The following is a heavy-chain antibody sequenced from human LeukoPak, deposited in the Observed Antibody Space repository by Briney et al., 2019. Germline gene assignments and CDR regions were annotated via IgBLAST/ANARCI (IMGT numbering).Heavy chain of an antibody. Sequence: GSVKVSCKASGYTFTSYDINWVRQATGQGLEWVGWMNPNSGNTGYAQKFQGRVTITRSTSISTAYMELSSLRCEDTAVYYCARSRLGGSGWLKGAPLAYWGQGTLVTVSS. CDR2: MNPNSGNT. CDR1: GYTFTSYD. V-gene: IGHV1-8*03. CDR3: ARSRLGGSGWLKGAPLAY. J-gene: IGHJ4*02. D-gene: IGHD6-19*01.